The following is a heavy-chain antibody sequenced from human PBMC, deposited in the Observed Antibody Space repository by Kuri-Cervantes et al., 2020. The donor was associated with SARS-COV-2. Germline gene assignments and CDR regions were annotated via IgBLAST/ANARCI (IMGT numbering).Heavy chain of an antibody. V-gene: IGHV1-69*06. Sequence: SVKVSCKASGGTFSSYAISWVRQAPGQGLEWMGGIIPIFGTANYAQKFQGRVTITADKSTSTAYMELSRLRSDDTAVYYCARDRTRSSWYVWGGSIYGMDVWGQGTTVTVSS. D-gene: IGHD6-13*01. J-gene: IGHJ6*02. CDR2: IIPIFGTA. CDR3: ARDRTRSSWYVWGGSIYGMDV. CDR1: GGTFSSYA.